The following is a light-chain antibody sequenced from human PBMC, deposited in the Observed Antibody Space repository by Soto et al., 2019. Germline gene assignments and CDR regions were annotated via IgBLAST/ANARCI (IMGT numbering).Light chain of an antibody. CDR3: QQSHSTPRT. V-gene: IGKV1-39*01. Sequence: DIQMTQSPSSLSASVGDRVTITCRPSQTISIYLNWYQQKPGKAPKLLIYGASNLQSGVPSRFSGSGSGTDFTLTISSLQPEDFATYYCQQSHSTPRTFGQGTKVEI. CDR1: QTISIY. CDR2: GAS. J-gene: IGKJ1*01.